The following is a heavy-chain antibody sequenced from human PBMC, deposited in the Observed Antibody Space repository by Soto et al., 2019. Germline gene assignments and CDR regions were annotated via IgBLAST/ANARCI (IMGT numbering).Heavy chain of an antibody. Sequence: SETLSLTCAVYGGSFSGYYWSWIRQPPGKGLEWIGEINHSGSTNYNPSLKSRVTISVDTSKNQFSLKLSSVTAADTAVYYCAKGRANYYGSGSYYMAWGQGTLVTVSS. CDR1: GGSFSGYY. V-gene: IGHV4-34*01. J-gene: IGHJ5*02. CDR2: INHSGST. D-gene: IGHD3-10*01. CDR3: AKGRANYYGSGSYYMA.